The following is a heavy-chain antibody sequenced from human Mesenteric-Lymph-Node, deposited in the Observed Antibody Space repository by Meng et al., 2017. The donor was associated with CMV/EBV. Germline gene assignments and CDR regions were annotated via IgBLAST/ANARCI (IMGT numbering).Heavy chain of an antibody. Sequence: ASVKVSCKSSGYTFTGYYMHWVRQAPGQGLEWMGWINPKTGYTIYAQRFQGRVTMTRDTSTSTVYMELSRLRSEDTAVYYCARDLKNPRNYDSSGYPFDYWGQGTLVTVSS. J-gene: IGHJ4*02. D-gene: IGHD3-22*01. CDR3: ARDLKNPRNYDSSGYPFDY. V-gene: IGHV1-2*02. CDR2: INPKTGYT. CDR1: GYTFTGYY.